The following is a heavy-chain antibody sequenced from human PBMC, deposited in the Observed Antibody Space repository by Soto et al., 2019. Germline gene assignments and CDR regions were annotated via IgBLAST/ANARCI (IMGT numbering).Heavy chain of an antibody. CDR2: VYYSGTT. Sequence: SETLSLTCSVSGGSVSDKTYYWSWIRQPPGKRLEWIGYVYYSGTTNYNPSLKSRVTISVDLSKNRFSLRLSSVTTADTALYYCARTTAVPDTLRSRYFFDYWGQGTLVTVSS. J-gene: IGHJ4*02. V-gene: IGHV4-61*01. D-gene: IGHD4-17*01. CDR3: ARTTAVPDTLRSRYFFDY. CDR1: GGSVSDKTYY.